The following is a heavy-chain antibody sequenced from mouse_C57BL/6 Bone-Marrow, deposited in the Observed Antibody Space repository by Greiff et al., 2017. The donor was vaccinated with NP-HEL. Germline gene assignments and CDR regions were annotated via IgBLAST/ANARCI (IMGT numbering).Heavy chain of an antibody. J-gene: IGHJ3*01. CDR1: GYTFTDYY. V-gene: IGHV1-19*01. CDR2: INPYNGGT. Sequence: EVQLQQSGPVLVKPGASVKMSCKASGYTFTDYYMNWVKQSHGKSLEWIGVINPYNGGTSYNQKFKGKATLTVDKTSSTAYMELNSLTSEDSAVSYCARHGSSYSAWFAYWGQGTLVTVSA. D-gene: IGHD1-1*01. CDR3: ARHGSSYSAWFAY.